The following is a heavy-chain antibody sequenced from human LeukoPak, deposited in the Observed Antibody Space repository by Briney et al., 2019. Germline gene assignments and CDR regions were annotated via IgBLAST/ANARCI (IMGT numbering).Heavy chain of an antibody. CDR2: ITSSSSYK. D-gene: IGHD5-18*01. Sequence: GGSLRLSCAAPGFTFSNYNMNWVRQAPGKGLEWISSITSSSSYKFYADSVKGRFTISRDNAKNSLYLQMNSLRAEDTAVYYCAGGVTAIVLYWGQGTLVTVSS. CDR3: AGGVTAIVLY. V-gene: IGHV3-21*01. CDR1: GFTFSNYN. J-gene: IGHJ4*02.